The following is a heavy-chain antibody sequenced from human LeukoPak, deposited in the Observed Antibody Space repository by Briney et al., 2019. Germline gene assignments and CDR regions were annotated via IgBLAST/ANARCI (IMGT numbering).Heavy chain of an antibody. J-gene: IGHJ4*02. CDR3: ARDVWFGENRL. Sequence: ASETLSLTRTVSGVSISSSNSYWGWIRQPPGKGLEWIGSIYYGGSTYYNPSLESRVTISVDTSKNQFSLKLSSVTAADTAVYYCARDVWFGENRLWGQGTLVTVSS. CDR1: GVSISSSNSY. V-gene: IGHV4-39*07. D-gene: IGHD3-10*01. CDR2: IYYGGST.